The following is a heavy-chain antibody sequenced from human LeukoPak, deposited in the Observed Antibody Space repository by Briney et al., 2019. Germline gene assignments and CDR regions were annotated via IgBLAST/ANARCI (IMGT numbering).Heavy chain of an antibody. CDR2: IYYSGST. J-gene: IGHJ4*02. Sequence: SETLSLTCTVSGGSISSSSYYWGWIRQPPGKGLEWIGSIYYSGSTYYNPSLKSRVTISVDTSKNQFSLKLSSVTAADTAVYYCARQSSSSSGLDYWGQGTLVTVSS. CDR1: GGSISSSSYY. CDR3: ARQSSSSSGLDY. D-gene: IGHD6-6*01. V-gene: IGHV4-39*01.